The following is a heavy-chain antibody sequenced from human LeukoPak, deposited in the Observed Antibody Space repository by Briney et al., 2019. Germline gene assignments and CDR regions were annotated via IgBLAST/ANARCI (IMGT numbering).Heavy chain of an antibody. V-gene: IGHV3-53*01. CDR1: GFTFSSYW. CDR2: IYSGGST. Sequence: GGSLRLSCATSGFTFSSYWMSWVRQAPGKGLEWVSVIYSGGSTYYADSVKGRFTISRDNSKNTLYLQMNSLRAEDTAVYYCARVGATADYWGQGTLVTVSS. J-gene: IGHJ4*02. CDR3: ARVGATADY. D-gene: IGHD1-26*01.